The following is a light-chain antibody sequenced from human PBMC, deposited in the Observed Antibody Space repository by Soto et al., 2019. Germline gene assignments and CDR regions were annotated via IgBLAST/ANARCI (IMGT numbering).Light chain of an antibody. J-gene: IGLJ2*01. CDR3: QSYDSSLSGWKV. V-gene: IGLV1-40*01. CDR2: GNS. Sequence: QPVLTQPPSVSGAPGQRVTISCTGSSSNIGAGYDVHWYQQLPGTAPKLLIYGNSNRPSGVPDRFSGSKSGTSASLAITGLQDEDEADYYCQSYDSSLSGWKVFGGGTKLTVL. CDR1: SSNIGAGYD.